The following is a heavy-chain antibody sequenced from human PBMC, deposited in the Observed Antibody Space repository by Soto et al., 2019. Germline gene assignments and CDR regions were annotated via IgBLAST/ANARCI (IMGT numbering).Heavy chain of an antibody. CDR1: GFTFSTYS. J-gene: IGHJ4*02. CDR2: ISGSGGTT. V-gene: IGHV3-23*04. Sequence: EVQMVESGGGLVQPGGSLRLSCAASGFTFSTYSIAWVRQTSGRGLEWVSTISGSGGTTYYADSVKGRFTVSRANSRNTLYLQMNSLRAEDTAIYYCAKYAGLSPGVRFNFDHWGQGVLVTVSS. CDR3: AKYAGLSPGVRFNFDH. D-gene: IGHD7-27*01.